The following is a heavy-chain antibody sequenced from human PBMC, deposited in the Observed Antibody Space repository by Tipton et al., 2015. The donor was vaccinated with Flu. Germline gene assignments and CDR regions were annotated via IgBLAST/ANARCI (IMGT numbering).Heavy chain of an antibody. CDR3: SRDQSRSAVGWFVP. D-gene: IGHD2-15*01. V-gene: IGHV4-59*01. J-gene: IGHJ5*02. CDR2: IYYSGST. CDR1: GGSISSYY. Sequence: TLSLTCTVSGGSISSYYWSWIRQPPGKGLEWIGNIYYSGSTSYNPSLKSRVTISVDTSKNQFTLKLSCVTAAAAAVYYCSRDQSRSAVGWFVPWGQGSLVTVSS.